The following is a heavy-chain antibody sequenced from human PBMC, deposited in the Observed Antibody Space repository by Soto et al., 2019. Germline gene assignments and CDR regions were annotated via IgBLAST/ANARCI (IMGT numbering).Heavy chain of an antibody. CDR2: ISYDGSNK. J-gene: IGHJ4*02. V-gene: IGHV3-30*18. CDR1: GGSISSGGYS. Sequence: LSLTCAVSGGSISSGGYSWSWVRQAPGKGLEWVAVISYDGSNKYYADSVKGRFTISRDNSKNTLYLQMNSLRAEDTAVYYCAKDRRKVVVAAPFDYWGQGTLVTVSS. CDR3: AKDRRKVVVAAPFDY. D-gene: IGHD2-15*01.